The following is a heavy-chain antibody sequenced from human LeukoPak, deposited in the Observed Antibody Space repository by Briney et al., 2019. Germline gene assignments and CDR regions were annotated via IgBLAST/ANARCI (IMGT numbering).Heavy chain of an antibody. CDR3: ARARTGVDV. CDR1: GGSISSYY. Sequence: SETLSLTCTVSGGSISSYYWSWIRQPPGKGLEWIGYIYYSGSTNYNPSLKSRVTISVDTSKNQFSLKLSSVTAAGTAVYYCARARTGVDVWGQGTTVTVSS. V-gene: IGHV4-59*01. D-gene: IGHD1-14*01. J-gene: IGHJ6*02. CDR2: IYYSGST.